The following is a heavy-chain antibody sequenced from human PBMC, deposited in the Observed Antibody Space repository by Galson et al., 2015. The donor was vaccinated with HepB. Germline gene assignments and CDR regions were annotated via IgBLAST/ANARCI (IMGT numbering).Heavy chain of an antibody. Sequence: SLRLSCAASGFTFSDYYMSWIRQAPGKGLEWVSYISGSGNSIYYAGSVKGRFTISRDNAKNSLYLQMNSLRADDAAVYYCARDLDISVSDAFHIWGQGTMATVSS. V-gene: IGHV3-11*01. CDR2: ISGSGNSI. D-gene: IGHD2-2*03. CDR3: ARDLDISVSDAFHI. J-gene: IGHJ3*02. CDR1: GFTFSDYY.